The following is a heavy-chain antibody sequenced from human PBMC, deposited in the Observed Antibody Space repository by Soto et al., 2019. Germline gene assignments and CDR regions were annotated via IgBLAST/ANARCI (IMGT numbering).Heavy chain of an antibody. J-gene: IGHJ6*02. CDR1: GYTFTSYA. CDR2: INAGNGNT. D-gene: IGHD3-3*01. V-gene: IGHV1-3*01. CDR3: ARVGGRFLEWLSGHYYYGMDV. Sequence: ASVKVSCKASGYTFTSYAMHWVRQAPGQRLEWMGWINAGNGNTKYSQKFQGRVTITRDTSASTAYMELSCLRSEDTAVYYCARVGGRFLEWLSGHYYYGMDVWGQGTTVTVSS.